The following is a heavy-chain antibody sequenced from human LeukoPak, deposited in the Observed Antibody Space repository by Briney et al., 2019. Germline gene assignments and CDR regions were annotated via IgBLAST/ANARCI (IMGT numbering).Heavy chain of an antibody. CDR3: ARHTYNSGWYNWFDP. CDR2: INHSGST. D-gene: IGHD6-19*01. J-gene: IGHJ5*02. Sequence: SETLSLTCAVYGGSFSGYYWSWIRQPPGKGLEWIGEINHSGSTNYNPSLKSRVTISVDTSKNQFSLKLSSVTAADTAVYYCARHTYNSGWYNWFDPWGQGTLVTVSS. V-gene: IGHV4-34*01. CDR1: GGSFSGYY.